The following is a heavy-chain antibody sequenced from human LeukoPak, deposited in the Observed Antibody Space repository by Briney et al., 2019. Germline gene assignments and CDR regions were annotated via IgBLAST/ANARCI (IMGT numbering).Heavy chain of an antibody. CDR3: ARDREDYGDPYYFDY. D-gene: IGHD4-17*01. CDR2: IYHSGST. CDR1: GGSISSGGYS. V-gene: IGHV4-30-2*05. J-gene: IGHJ4*02. Sequence: SETLSLTCAVSGGSISSGGYSWSWIRQPPGKGLEWIGYIYHSGSTYYNPSLKSRVTISVDTSKNQFSLKLSSVTAADTAVYYCARDREDYGDPYYFDYWGQGTLVTVSS.